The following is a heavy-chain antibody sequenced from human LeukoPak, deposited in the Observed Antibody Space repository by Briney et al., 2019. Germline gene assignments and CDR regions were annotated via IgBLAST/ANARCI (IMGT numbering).Heavy chain of an antibody. J-gene: IGHJ4*02. V-gene: IGHV3-23*01. CDR1: GFTFSSYV. Sequence: GGSLRLSCAASGFTFSSYVMSWVRQAPGKGLEWVSGISGSGTATYYADSVKGRFTISRDNSKNTLYLQMNSLRAEDTAVYYCAKDLPRIMIFGSVDSWGQGTLVTVSS. CDR2: ISGSGTAT. CDR3: AKDLPRIMIFGSVDS. D-gene: IGHD3/OR15-3a*01.